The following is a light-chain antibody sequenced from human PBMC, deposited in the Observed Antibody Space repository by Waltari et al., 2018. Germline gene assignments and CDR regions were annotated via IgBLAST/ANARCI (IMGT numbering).Light chain of an antibody. Sequence: IVLTQSPATLSLSPGERATLPCRASQSVRNYLAWYQQKRGPAPRLLIYDASNRATGIPARFSGSGSGTDFTLTISSLEPEDFAVYYCQQRSTWPLTFGGGTKVEIK. CDR1: QSVRNY. CDR3: QQRSTWPLT. J-gene: IGKJ4*01. V-gene: IGKV3-11*01. CDR2: DAS.